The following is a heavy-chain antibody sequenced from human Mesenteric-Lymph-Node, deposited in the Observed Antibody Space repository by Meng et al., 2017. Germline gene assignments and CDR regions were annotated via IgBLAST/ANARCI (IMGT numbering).Heavy chain of an antibody. V-gene: IGHV1-2*06. D-gene: IGHD2-15*01. CDR1: GYTFIGYY. CDR3: ARDPLGYCSGGCCGRFGQKTNDY. CDR2: INPNSGGT. J-gene: IGHJ4*02. Sequence: ASVKVSCKASGYTFIGYYMHWVRQAPGQGLEWMGRINPNSGGTNYAQKFQGRVTRTRDTSISTAYMELSRLRSDDTAVYYCARDPLGYCSGGCCGRFGQKTNDYWGQGTLVTVSS.